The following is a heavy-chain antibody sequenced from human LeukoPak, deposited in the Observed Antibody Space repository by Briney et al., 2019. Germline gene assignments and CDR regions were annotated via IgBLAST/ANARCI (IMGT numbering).Heavy chain of an antibody. CDR3: AKDVGSGWYQNTFDY. CDR2: ISGNAIYI. D-gene: IGHD6-19*01. Sequence: GGSLRLSCAASGFTFSSYSMNWVRQAPGKGLEWVSSISGNAIYIDYADSVKGRFTISRDNAKNSLYLQLNSLRAEDTAVYYCAKDVGSGWYQNTFDYWGQGTLVTVSS. CDR1: GFTFSSYS. J-gene: IGHJ4*02. V-gene: IGHV3-21*01.